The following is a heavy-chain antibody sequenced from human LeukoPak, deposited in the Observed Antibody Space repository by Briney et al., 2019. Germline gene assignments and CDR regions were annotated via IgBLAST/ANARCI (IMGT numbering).Heavy chain of an antibody. CDR3: ARADSSGYSLDENFGY. V-gene: IGHV1-69*04. J-gene: IGHJ4*02. CDR1: GGTLSSYA. Sequence: ASVKVSCKASGGTLSSYALNWVRQAPGQGLEWIGRIIPIFAIVNYVQNFQGRVTITADKSTNTAYMELSSLRFEDTAFYYCARADSSGYSLDENFGYWGQGTLVTVSS. D-gene: IGHD3-22*01. CDR2: IIPIFAIV.